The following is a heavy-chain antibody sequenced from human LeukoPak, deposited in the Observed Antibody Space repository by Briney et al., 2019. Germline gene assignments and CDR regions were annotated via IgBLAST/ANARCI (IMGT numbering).Heavy chain of an antibody. Sequence: GGSLRLSCAASGFTVSSNYMSWVRQAPGKGLEWVSVIYSGGSTYYADSVKGRFTISRDNSKNTLYLQMNSLRAEDTAVYYCARGAVDIVATRGYYFDYWGQGTLVTVSS. CDR1: GFTVSSNY. J-gene: IGHJ4*02. D-gene: IGHD5-12*01. CDR2: IYSGGST. V-gene: IGHV3-53*01. CDR3: ARGAVDIVATRGYYFDY.